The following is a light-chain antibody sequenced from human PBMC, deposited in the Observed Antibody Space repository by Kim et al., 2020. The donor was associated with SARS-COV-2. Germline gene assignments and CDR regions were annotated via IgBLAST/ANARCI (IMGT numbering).Light chain of an antibody. Sequence: EIVLTQSPGTLSLSTGERATLSCRASHSVSSSYLTWYQQKPGQAPRLLIYGASSRATGIPDRFSGSESGTDFTLIISRIEPEDFAVYYCQQHGGLPYTFGQGTKLEI. CDR2: GAS. CDR1: HSVSSSY. V-gene: IGKV3-20*01. CDR3: QQHGGLPYT. J-gene: IGKJ2*01.